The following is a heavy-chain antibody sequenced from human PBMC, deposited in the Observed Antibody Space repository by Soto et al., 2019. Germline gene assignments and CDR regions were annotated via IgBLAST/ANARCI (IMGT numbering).Heavy chain of an antibody. CDR2: IYHSGST. CDR1: GGSISSGGYS. Sequence: SETLSLTCAVSGGSISSGGYSWSWIRQPPGKGLEWIGYIYHSGSTYYNPSLKSRVTISVDRSKNQFSLKLSSVTAADTAVYYCAREGGYCSGDSCRIDYWGQGTLVTVSS. V-gene: IGHV4-30-2*01. J-gene: IGHJ4*02. CDR3: AREGGYCSGDSCRIDY. D-gene: IGHD2-15*01.